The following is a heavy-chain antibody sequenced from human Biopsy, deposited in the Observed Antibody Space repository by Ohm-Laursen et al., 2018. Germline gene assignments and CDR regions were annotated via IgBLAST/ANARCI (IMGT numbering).Heavy chain of an antibody. CDR3: ARRGSGGRSFDH. CDR2: ISDSGNT. Sequence: SDTLSLTCAVSGGSISSFYWTWIRQPPGKGPEWIGDISDSGNTNYKPSLKSRVIISVDTSKNQFSLNLSSVTAADTAVYYCARRGSGGRSFDHWGQGTLVTVSS. V-gene: IGHV4-59*08. D-gene: IGHD2-15*01. J-gene: IGHJ4*02. CDR1: GGSISSFY.